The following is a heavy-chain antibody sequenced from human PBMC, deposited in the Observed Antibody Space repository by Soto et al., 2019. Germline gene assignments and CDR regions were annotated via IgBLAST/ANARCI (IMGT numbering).Heavy chain of an antibody. D-gene: IGHD4-17*01. J-gene: IGHJ3*02. CDR3: ARRYGSAFDI. V-gene: IGHV4-59*01. CDR1: GGSISSYY. CDR2: IFYSGST. Sequence: QVQLQESGPGLVKPSETLSLTCTVSGGSISSYYWSWIRQPPGKGLEWIVYIFYSGSTNYNPSLKSRVTISVDTSKNQFSLKLSSVTAADTAVYYCARRYGSAFDIWGHGTMVTVSS.